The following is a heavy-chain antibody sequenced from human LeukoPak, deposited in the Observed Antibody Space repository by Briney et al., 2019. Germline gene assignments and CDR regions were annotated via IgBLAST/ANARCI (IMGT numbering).Heavy chain of an antibody. CDR3: ARSYYDFNWFDP. V-gene: IGHV3-30*04. D-gene: IGHD3-3*01. CDR1: GFTFSSYA. Sequence: PGGSLRLSCAASGFTFSSYAMHWVRQAPGKGLEWVAVISYDGSNKYYADSVKGRFTISRDNSKNTPYLQMNSLRAEDTAVYYCARSYYDFNWFDPWGQGTLVTVSS. CDR2: ISYDGSNK. J-gene: IGHJ5*02.